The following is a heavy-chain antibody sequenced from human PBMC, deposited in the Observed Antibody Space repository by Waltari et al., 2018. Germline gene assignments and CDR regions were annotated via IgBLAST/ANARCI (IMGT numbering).Heavy chain of an antibody. J-gene: IGHJ4*02. V-gene: IGHV4-61*02. Sequence: QVQLQESGPGLVKPSQTLSLTCTVSGGSISSGSYYWSWIRQPAGKGLEWIGSIYHSGSTYYNPSLKSRVTISVDTSKNQFSLKLSSVTAADTAVYYCARYGAAAHYFDYWGQGTLVTVSS. CDR3: ARYGAAAHYFDY. D-gene: IGHD3-10*01. CDR2: IYHSGST. CDR1: GGSISSGSYY.